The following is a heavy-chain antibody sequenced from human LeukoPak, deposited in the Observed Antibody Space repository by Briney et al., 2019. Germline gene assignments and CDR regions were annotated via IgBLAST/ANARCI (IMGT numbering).Heavy chain of an antibody. Sequence: SETLSLTCAVSGYSISSGYYWGWIRQPPEKGLEWIGTIYHGGSTYYNPSLKSRLTISVDTSKNQFSLNLSSVTAADTAVYYCARVFSATRNYMDVWGKGTTVTVSS. CDR3: ARVFSATRNYMDV. CDR1: GYSISSGYY. J-gene: IGHJ6*03. CDR2: IYHGGST. V-gene: IGHV4-38-2*01. D-gene: IGHD4-17*01.